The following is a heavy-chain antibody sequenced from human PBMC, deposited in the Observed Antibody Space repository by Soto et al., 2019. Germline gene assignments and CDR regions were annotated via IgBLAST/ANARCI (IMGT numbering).Heavy chain of an antibody. CDR3: ARGTYYYDSSGESGSLNFDY. Sequence: ASVKVSCKASGYTFTSYGISWVRQAPGQGLEWMGWISAYNGNTNYAQKLQGRVTMTTDTSTSTAYMELRSLRSDDTAVYYCARGTYYYDSSGESGSLNFDYWGQGTLVTVS. CDR2: ISAYNGNT. D-gene: IGHD3-22*01. V-gene: IGHV1-18*01. CDR1: GYTFTSYG. J-gene: IGHJ4*02.